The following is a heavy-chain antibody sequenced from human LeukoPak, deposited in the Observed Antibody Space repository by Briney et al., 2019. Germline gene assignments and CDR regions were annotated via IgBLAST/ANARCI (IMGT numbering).Heavy chain of an antibody. CDR2: IYYSGST. V-gene: IGHV4-59*01. D-gene: IGHD6-13*01. Sequence: SETLSLTCTVSGGSISSYYWSWIRQPPGKGLEWIGYIYYSGSTNYNPSLKSRVTISVDTSKNQFSLKLSSVAAADTAVYYCARDGYSSSWPNAFDIWGQGTMVTVSS. CDR3: ARDGYSSSWPNAFDI. J-gene: IGHJ3*02. CDR1: GGSISSYY.